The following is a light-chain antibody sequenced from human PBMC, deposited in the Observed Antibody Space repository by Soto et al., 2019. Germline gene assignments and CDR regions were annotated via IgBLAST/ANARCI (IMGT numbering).Light chain of an antibody. CDR1: NSDVGIYDF. CDR2: EVS. J-gene: IGLJ1*01. CDR3: ISYTSDSVRYV. V-gene: IGLV2-14*01. Sequence: QSVLTQPASVSGTPGQSITISCTGSNSDVGIYDFVSWYQHHPGRAPKLIVSEVSHRPSGVSNRFSGSKSGNTASLTISGLQTEDEADYYCISYTSDSVRYVFGTGTKLTVL.